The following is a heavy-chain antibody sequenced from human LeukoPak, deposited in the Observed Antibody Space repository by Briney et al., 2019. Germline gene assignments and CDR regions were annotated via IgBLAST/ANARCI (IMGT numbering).Heavy chain of an antibody. D-gene: IGHD2-2*01. Sequence: GGSLRLSCAASGFTFDDYGMSWVRQAPAKGLEWVSGINWKGGSTGYADSVKGRFTISRDNAKNSLYLQMNSLRAEDTALYYCARAYCSSTSCPPFDPWGQGTLVTVSS. V-gene: IGHV3-20*04. CDR3: ARAYCSSTSCPPFDP. J-gene: IGHJ5*02. CDR1: GFTFDDYG. CDR2: INWKGGST.